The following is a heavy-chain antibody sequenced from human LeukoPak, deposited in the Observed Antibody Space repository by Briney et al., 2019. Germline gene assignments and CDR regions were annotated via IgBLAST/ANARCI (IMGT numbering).Heavy chain of an antibody. J-gene: IGHJ4*02. D-gene: IGHD6-19*01. CDR2: ISGSGGST. CDR3: AKCLAVAGTEFDY. CDR1: GFTFSSYA. V-gene: IGHV3-23*01. Sequence: GGSLRLSCAASGFTFSSYAISWVRQAPGKGLEWVSAISGSGGSTYYADSVKGRFTISRDNSKNTLYLQMNSLRAEDTAVYYCAKCLAVAGTEFDYWGQGTLVTVSS.